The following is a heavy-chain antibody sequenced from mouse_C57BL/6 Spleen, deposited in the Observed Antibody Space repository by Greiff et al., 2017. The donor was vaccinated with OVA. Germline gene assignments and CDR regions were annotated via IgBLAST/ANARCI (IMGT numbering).Heavy chain of an antibody. CDR2: IDPSDSET. D-gene: IGHD2-5*01. CDR1: GYTFTSYW. CDR3: ARRENYYSNPWFAY. J-gene: IGHJ3*01. Sequence: VKLQQPGAELVRPGSSVKLSCKASGYTFTSYWMHWVKQRPIQGLEWIGNIDPSDSETHYNQKFKDKATLTVDKSSSTAYMQLSSLTSEDSAVYYCARRENYYSNPWFAYWGQGTLVTVSA. V-gene: IGHV1-52*01.